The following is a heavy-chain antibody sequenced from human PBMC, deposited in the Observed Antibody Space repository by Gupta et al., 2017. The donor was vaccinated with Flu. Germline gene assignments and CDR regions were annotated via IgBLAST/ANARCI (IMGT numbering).Heavy chain of an antibody. Sequence: QVQLVESGGGVVQPGRSLRLSCAASGFTFSSYGMHWVRQAPGKGLEWVAVIWYDGSNKYYADSVKGRFTISRDNSKNTLYLQMNSLRAEDTAVYYCARDDPLDYYYYGMDVWGQGTTVTVSS. CDR3: ARDDPLDYYYYGMDV. CDR1: GFTFSSYG. CDR2: IWYDGSNK. J-gene: IGHJ6*02. V-gene: IGHV3-33*01.